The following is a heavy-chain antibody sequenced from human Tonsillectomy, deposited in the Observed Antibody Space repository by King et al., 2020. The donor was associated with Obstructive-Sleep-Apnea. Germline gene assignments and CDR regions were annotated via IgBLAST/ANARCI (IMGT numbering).Heavy chain of an antibody. CDR1: GFTFSSYG. CDR2: IRYDGSNK. J-gene: IGHJ2*01. V-gene: IGHV3-30*02. D-gene: IGHD6-19*01. Sequence: VQLVESGGGVVQPGRSLRLSCAASGFTFSSYGMHWVRQAPGKGLEWVAFIRYDGSNKYYADSVKGRFTISRENSKNTLYLQMNSRRAEDTAVYYCAKSPYSSGWYWYFDLWGRGTLVTVSS. CDR3: AKSPYSSGWYWYFDL.